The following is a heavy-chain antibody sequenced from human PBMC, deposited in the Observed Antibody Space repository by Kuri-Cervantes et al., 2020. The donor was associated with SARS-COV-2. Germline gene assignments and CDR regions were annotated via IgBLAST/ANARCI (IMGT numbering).Heavy chain of an antibody. CDR3: ARDLTLGYCSGGSCYYYYYGMDV. Sequence: GESLKISCAASGFTFSNYWMHWVRQAPGKGLVWVSRINSDGSSTSYADSVKGRFTISRDNAKNTLYLQMNSLRAEDTAVYYCARDLTLGYCSGGSCYYYYYGMDVWGQGTTVTVSS. CDR2: INSDGSST. D-gene: IGHD2-15*01. J-gene: IGHJ6*02. V-gene: IGHV3-74*01. CDR1: GFTFSNYW.